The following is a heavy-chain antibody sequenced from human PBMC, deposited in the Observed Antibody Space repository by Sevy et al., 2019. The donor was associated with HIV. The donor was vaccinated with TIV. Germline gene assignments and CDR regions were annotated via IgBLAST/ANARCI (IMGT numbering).Heavy chain of an antibody. D-gene: IGHD3-10*01. Sequence: ASVKVSCKDSGYTFTSYGISWVRQAPGQGLEWMGWISAYNGNTNYAQKLQGRVTMTTDTSTSTAYMELRSLRSDDTAVYYCARDLLWFGELLHYYDYWGQGTLVTVSS. J-gene: IGHJ4*02. CDR3: ARDLLWFGELLHYYDY. V-gene: IGHV1-18*04. CDR1: GYTFTSYG. CDR2: ISAYNGNT.